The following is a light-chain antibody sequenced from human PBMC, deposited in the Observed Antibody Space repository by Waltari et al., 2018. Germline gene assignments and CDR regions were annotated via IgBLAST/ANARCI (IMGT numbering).Light chain of an antibody. Sequence: QSVLTQAPSVSGTPGQRVTFPCSGSSSDIGSKSVSWYQQVPGTAPKLLIFSNNQRPSGVPDRFSCSKSGSSASLAISGLQSEDEADYYCASWGDSLNGVMFGGGTKLTVL. CDR1: SSDIGSKS. J-gene: IGLJ3*02. V-gene: IGLV1-44*01. CDR2: SNN. CDR3: ASWGDSLNGVM.